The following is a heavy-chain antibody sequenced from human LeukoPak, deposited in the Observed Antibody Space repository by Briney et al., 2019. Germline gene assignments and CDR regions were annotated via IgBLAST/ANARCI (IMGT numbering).Heavy chain of an antibody. Sequence: PGGSLRLSCAASGFIFSNAWMSWVRQAPGKGLEWVGRIKSKYNGGTRDYAAPVKDRSTISRDDSKDTLYVQMNSLKIEDTAVYYCTAMDCSGDTCYFIYWGQGTLVTVSS. CDR1: GFIFSNAW. J-gene: IGHJ4*02. D-gene: IGHD2-15*01. V-gene: IGHV3-15*01. CDR2: IKSKYNGGTR. CDR3: TAMDCSGDTCYFIY.